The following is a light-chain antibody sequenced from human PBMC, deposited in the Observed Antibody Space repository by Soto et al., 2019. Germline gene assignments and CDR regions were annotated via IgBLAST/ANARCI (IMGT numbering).Light chain of an antibody. J-gene: IGKJ1*01. CDR2: GAS. CDR3: QQYGNSPWT. V-gene: IGKV3-20*01. CDR1: QTFSSSF. Sequence: EIVFTQSPGTLSLSPGERATLSCRASQTFSSSFLVWYQQKPGQTPRLLIYGASSRATGVPDRFSGSGSGTDFTLTISRLEPEDFAVYYCQQYGNSPWTFGQGTKVDIK.